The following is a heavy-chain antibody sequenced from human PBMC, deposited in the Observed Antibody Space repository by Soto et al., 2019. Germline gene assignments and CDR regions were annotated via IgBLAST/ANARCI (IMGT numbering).Heavy chain of an antibody. CDR2: INHSGST. CDR1: GGSFSGYY. D-gene: IGHD3-10*01. J-gene: IGHJ4*02. CDR3: AILTMVRGPLF. Sequence: SETLSLTCAVYGGSFSGYYWSWIRQPPGKGLEWIGEINHSGSTNYNPSLKSRVTISVDTSKNQFSLKLSSVTAADTAVYYCAILTMVRGPLFWGQGTLVTVPQ. V-gene: IGHV4-34*01.